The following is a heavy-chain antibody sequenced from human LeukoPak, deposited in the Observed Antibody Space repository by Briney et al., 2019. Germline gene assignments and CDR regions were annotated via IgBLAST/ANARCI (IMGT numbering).Heavy chain of an antibody. J-gene: IGHJ4*02. D-gene: IGHD2-21*02. V-gene: IGHV1-2*06. CDR2: INPISGGA. CDR1: GYTFTGYY. CDR3: LRNGGDVKE. Sequence: GASVRVSCKASGYTFTGYYIHWVRQAPGQGLEWMGRINPISGGADYAQRFQGMVTMTRDTSINTAYMELTSLRSDDTAVYYCLRNGGDVKEWGQGTLVTVSS.